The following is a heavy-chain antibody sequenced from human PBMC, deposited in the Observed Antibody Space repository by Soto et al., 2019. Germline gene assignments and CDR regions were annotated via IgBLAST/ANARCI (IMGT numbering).Heavy chain of an antibody. CDR1: GFPFNTYA. Sequence: GGSLRLSCEASGFPFNTYAMTWFRQLPGMGLEWVSTTSIGGNTDFAESVRGRFSVSRDNSKNTLHLQMNSLKTEDTAVYYCTTDSYITIVIVRFDYWGHGTLVTVPS. J-gene: IGHJ4*01. V-gene: IGHV3-23*01. CDR3: TTDSYITIVIVRFDY. CDR2: TSIGGNT. D-gene: IGHD3-22*01.